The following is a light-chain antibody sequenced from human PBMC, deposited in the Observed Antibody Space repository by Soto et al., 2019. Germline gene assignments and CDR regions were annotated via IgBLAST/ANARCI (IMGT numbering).Light chain of an antibody. Sequence: QSALTQPASVSGSPGQSITISCTGTSSDVGSDNLVSWYQQHPGKAPKLLIYEGSKRPSGVSNRFSGSKSGNTASLTISGPQAEDEADYYSYSYAGSRTYVFGGGTKLTVL. CDR2: EGS. CDR1: SSDVGSDNL. J-gene: IGLJ1*01. CDR3: YSYAGSRTYV. V-gene: IGLV2-23*01.